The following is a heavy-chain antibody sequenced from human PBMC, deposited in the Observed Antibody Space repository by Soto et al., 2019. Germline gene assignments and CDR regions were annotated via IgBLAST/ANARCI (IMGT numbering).Heavy chain of an antibody. Sequence: GGSLRLSCTASGFTSGDYAMSWVRQAPGKGLEWVGFIRSKAYGGTTEYAASVKGRFTISRDDSKSIAYLQMNSVKTEDTAVYYCTREADYYGSGSYYEMSLPDYWGQGTLVTVSS. D-gene: IGHD3-10*01. J-gene: IGHJ4*02. V-gene: IGHV3-49*04. CDR2: IRSKAYGGTT. CDR3: TREADYYGSGSYYEMSLPDY. CDR1: GFTSGDYA.